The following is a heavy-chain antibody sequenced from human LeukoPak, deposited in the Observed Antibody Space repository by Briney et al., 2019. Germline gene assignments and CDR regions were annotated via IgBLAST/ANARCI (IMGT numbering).Heavy chain of an antibody. V-gene: IGHV3-30*02. CDR1: GFTFSSYG. CDR3: ARELGYCGSTSCYTYFDY. CDR2: IRYDGSNK. Sequence: GGSLRLSCTASGFTFSSYGMHWVRQAPGKGLEWVAFIRYDGSNKYYADSVKGRFTISRDNSKNTLYLQMNSLRVEDTAVYYCARELGYCGSTSCYTYFDYWGQGALVTVSS. J-gene: IGHJ4*02. D-gene: IGHD2-2*02.